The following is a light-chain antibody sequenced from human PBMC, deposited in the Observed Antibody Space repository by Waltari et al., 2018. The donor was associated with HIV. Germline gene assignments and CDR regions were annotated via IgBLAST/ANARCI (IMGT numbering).Light chain of an antibody. CDR1: HIGRNN. J-gene: IGLJ1*01. Sequence: SYVLTQPPSVSVAPGTTATLTCAGTHIGRNNVHWYQQRPGQAPVLVINLDKQRPSGIPERFAGSNSGGSAALTITEVEAGDEADYYCQVWDSDAYVFGPGTRLTV. CDR3: QVWDSDAYV. V-gene: IGLV3-21*01. CDR2: LDK.